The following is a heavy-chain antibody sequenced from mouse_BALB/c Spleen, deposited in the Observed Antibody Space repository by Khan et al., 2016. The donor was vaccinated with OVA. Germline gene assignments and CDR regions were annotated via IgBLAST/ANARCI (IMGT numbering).Heavy chain of an antibody. V-gene: IGHV5-9*02. Sequence: EVELVESGGGLVKPGGSLKLSCEVSGFAFNSYDMSWVRQTPEKRLEWVATISSTGSYTYYPDSVKGRFTISRDTARNTLYLQMSRLRSEDTALYDCTRPSYYGNPWFTYWGQGTLVTVSA. CDR2: ISSTGSYT. D-gene: IGHD2-10*01. J-gene: IGHJ3*01. CDR1: GFAFNSYD. CDR3: TRPSYYGNPWFTY.